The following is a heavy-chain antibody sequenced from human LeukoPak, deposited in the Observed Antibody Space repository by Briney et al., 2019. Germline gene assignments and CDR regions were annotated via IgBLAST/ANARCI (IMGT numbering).Heavy chain of an antibody. Sequence: PSETLSLTCTVSGGSIFSYYWSWIRQPPGKGLEWIGYIYYSGSTNYNPSLKSRVTISVDMSKNQFSLKLNSVTAADTAVYYCAAVTTSGDWYFDLWGRGTLVTVSS. CDR1: GGSIFSYY. J-gene: IGHJ2*01. V-gene: IGHV4-59*08. D-gene: IGHD4-17*01. CDR2: IYYSGST. CDR3: AAVTTSGDWYFDL.